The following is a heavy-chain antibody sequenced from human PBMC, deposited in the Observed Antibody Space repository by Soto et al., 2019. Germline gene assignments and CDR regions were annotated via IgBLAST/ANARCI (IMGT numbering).Heavy chain of an antibody. Sequence: PSETLSLTCTVSGGSISSGDYYWSWIRQPPGKGLEWIGYIYYSGSTYYNPSLKSRVTISVDTSKNQFSLKLSSVTAADTAVYYCAKDAGGGGNILTGYHVDEAGWFDPWGQGTLVTVSS. CDR1: GGSISSGDYY. CDR3: AKDAGGGGNILTGYHVDEAGWFDP. CDR2: IYYSGST. D-gene: IGHD3-9*01. V-gene: IGHV4-30-4*01. J-gene: IGHJ5*02.